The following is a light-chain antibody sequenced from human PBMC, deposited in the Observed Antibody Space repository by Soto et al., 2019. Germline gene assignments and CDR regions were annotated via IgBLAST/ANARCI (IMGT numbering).Light chain of an antibody. CDR2: GAS. CDR3: QQYSNWPVT. Sequence: EIVMTQSPATLSVSPGERATLSCRASQSVSSNLAWYQQKPGQAPRLLIYGASTRATGIPARFSGSGSGTEFTLTISSLQSEDFAVYYCQQYSNWPVTFGKGTRWISN. V-gene: IGKV3-15*01. CDR1: QSVSSN. J-gene: IGKJ1*01.